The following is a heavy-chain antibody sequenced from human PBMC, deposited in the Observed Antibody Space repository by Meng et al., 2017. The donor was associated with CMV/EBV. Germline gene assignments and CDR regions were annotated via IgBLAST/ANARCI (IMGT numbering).Heavy chain of an antibody. CDR1: GFTVSNNY. V-gene: IGHV3-53*01. CDR2: IYSEGTT. J-gene: IGHJ4*02. Sequence: LVEFGGGWIRPGGSLGLAGAASGFTVSNNYMGWFRQAPGKGLEWVALIYSEGTTDYADSVKGRFTISRDNSKNTLYLQMNSLRAEDTAVYYCARDGNYHGVWGQGTLVTVSS. D-gene: IGHD1-7*01. CDR3: ARDGNYHGV.